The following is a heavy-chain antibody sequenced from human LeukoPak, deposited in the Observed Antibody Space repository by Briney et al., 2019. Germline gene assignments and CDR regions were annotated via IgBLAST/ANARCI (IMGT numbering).Heavy chain of an antibody. CDR2: ISGSGGST. J-gene: IGHJ6*02. V-gene: IGHV3-23*01. CDR1: GFTFSSYA. CDR3: AKGLPDPRYYYYYYGMDV. Sequence: GGSLRLSRAASGFTFSSYAMSWVRQAPGKGLEWVSAISGSGGSTYYADSVKGRFTISRDNSKNTLYLQMNSLRAEDTAVYYCAKGLPDPRYYYYYYGMDVWGQGTTVTVSS.